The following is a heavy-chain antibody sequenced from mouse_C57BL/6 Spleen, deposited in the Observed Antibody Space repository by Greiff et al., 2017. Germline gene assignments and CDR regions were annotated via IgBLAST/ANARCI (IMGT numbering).Heavy chain of an antibody. D-gene: IGHD2-4*01. Sequence: QVQLQQSGPELVKPGASVKISCKASGYAFSSSWMNWVKQRPGKGLEWIGRIYPGDGDTNYNGKFKGKATLTADKSSSTAYMQLSSLTSEDSAVXFCARFYYDYDGFAYWGQGTLVTVSA. J-gene: IGHJ3*01. V-gene: IGHV1-82*01. CDR3: ARFYYDYDGFAY. CDR2: IYPGDGDT. CDR1: GYAFSSSW.